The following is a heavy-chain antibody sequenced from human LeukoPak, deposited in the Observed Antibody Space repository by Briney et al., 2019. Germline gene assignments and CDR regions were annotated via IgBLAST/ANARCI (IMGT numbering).Heavy chain of an antibody. J-gene: IGHJ6*03. CDR2: IYPGDSGT. V-gene: IGHV5-51*01. CDR1: GYSFTSYW. D-gene: IGHD5-12*01. Sequence: TGESLRISCKGSGYSFTSYWIGWVRQMPGKGLEWMGIIYPGDSGTRYSPSFQGQVTISADKSISTAYLQWSSLKASDTAMYYCARQGAATIANYYYYMDVWGKGTTVTVSS. CDR3: ARQGAATIANYYYYMDV.